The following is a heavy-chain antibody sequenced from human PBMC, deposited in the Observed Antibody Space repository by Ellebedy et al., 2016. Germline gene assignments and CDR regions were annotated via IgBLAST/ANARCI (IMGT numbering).Heavy chain of an antibody. V-gene: IGHV3-21*01. D-gene: IGHD3-16*01. Sequence: GGSLRLSXAASGFTFSSYNMNWVRQAPGKGLEWVSSIISSGTYIYYGDSVKGRFTISRDNAKNSLYLQMNSLRAEDTAVYYCARGVGGTSLNWFDPWGQGTLVTVSS. CDR1: GFTFSSYN. CDR2: IISSGTYI. J-gene: IGHJ5*02. CDR3: ARGVGGTSLNWFDP.